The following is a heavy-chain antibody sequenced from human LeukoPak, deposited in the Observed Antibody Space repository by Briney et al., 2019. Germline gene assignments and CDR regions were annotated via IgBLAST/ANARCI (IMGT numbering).Heavy chain of an antibody. V-gene: IGHV3-7*01. J-gene: IGHJ4*02. CDR3: AKEGY. Sequence: PGGSLRLSSAGSAFSCSVNWMSWVRQAPGHGPEWVASIKQDGSEKYYVDSGSGRFTISRDNTKNSVYLQMNSLRAEDTAVYYCAKEGYWGQGTLVTVSS. CDR2: IKQDGSEK. CDR1: AFSCSVNW.